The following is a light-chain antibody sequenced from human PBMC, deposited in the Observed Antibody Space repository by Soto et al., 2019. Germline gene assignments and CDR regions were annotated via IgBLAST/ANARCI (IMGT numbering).Light chain of an antibody. Sequence: IQMTQAPSSLTASVGDRVTITCRASQGISNYLAWYQQKPGKVPKLLIYAASTLLSGVPSRFSGSGSGTDFTLTISSLQPEDVATYYCQKYNSASTFGQGTKVDIK. V-gene: IGKV1-27*01. CDR3: QKYNSAST. CDR1: QGISNY. J-gene: IGKJ2*01. CDR2: AAS.